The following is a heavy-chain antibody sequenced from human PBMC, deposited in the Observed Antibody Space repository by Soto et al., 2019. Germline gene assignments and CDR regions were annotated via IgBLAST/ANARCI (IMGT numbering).Heavy chain of an antibody. J-gene: IGHJ5*01. CDR2: IYKSTTT. Sequence: SETLSLTCSVSGDSISTVDYFWAWIRQPPGQALEYIGYIYKSTTTYYNPSFESRVAISLDTSKSQFSLNVTSVTAADTAVYFCARGRYCLTGRCLPNWFDSWGQGTLVTVSS. CDR3: ARGRYCLTGRCLPNWFDS. CDR1: GDSISTVDYF. D-gene: IGHD2-15*01. V-gene: IGHV4-30-4*01.